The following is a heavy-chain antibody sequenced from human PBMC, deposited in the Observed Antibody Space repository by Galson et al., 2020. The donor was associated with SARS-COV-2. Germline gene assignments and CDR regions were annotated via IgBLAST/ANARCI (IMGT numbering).Heavy chain of an antibody. CDR2: ISGSGGNL. J-gene: IGHJ4*02. CDR3: AKALVDDRIAEAVAFDH. D-gene: IGHD6-13*01. Sequence: GESLKISCTASGFTFSTYAMTWVRQGPGKGLEWVSSISGSGGNLYKAVSVKGRFTISRDNSKNTLYLQMNSLRAEDTAIYFCAKALVDDRIAEAVAFDHWGQGTLVTVSS. V-gene: IGHV3-23*01. CDR1: GFTFSTYA.